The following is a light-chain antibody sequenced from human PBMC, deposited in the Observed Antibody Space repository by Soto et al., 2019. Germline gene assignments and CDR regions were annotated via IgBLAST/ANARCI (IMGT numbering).Light chain of an antibody. Sequence: VVMTQSPLYLSVAPGQPASISCKSSQSLLHITGETFLFWYLQKPGQSPQLLIYEVSTRVSGVPDRFSGSGSGTDFTLEISRVETDDVGIYYCMQSTQLPPTFGQGTRLEIK. CDR1: QSLLHITGETF. CDR2: EVS. V-gene: IGKV2D-29*02. J-gene: IGKJ5*01. CDR3: MQSTQLPPT.